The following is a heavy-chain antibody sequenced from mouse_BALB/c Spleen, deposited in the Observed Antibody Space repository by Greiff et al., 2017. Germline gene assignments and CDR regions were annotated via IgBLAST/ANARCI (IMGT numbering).Heavy chain of an antibody. V-gene: IGHV5-12-2*01. CDR1: GFTFSSYT. J-gene: IGHJ1*01. CDR3: ARAPYYYGSSHLWYFDV. D-gene: IGHD1-1*01. CDR2: ISNGGGST. Sequence: EVKVVESGGGLVQPGGSLKLSCAASGFTFSSYTMSWVRQTPEKRLEWVAYISNGGGSTYYPDTVKGRFTISRDNAKNTLYLQMSSLKSEDTAMYYCARAPYYYGSSHLWYFDVWGAGTTVTVSS.